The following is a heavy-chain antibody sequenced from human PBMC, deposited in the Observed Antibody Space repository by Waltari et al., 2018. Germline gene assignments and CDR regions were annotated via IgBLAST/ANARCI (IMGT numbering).Heavy chain of an antibody. Sequence: QVQLQESGPGLVKPSETLSLTCTVSCSPISSDYWSWIRQPPGQGLEWIGYIYYSGSTNYNPSLKSRVTISVDTSKNQFSLKLSSVTAADTAVYYCASQTYYDFWSGYFYFDYWGQGTLVTVSS. V-gene: IGHV4-59*01. D-gene: IGHD3-3*01. CDR3: ASQTYYDFWSGYFYFDY. J-gene: IGHJ4*02. CDR1: CSPISSDY. CDR2: IYYSGST.